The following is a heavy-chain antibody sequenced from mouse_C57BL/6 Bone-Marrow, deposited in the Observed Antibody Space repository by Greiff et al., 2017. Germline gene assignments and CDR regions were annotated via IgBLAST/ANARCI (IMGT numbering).Heavy chain of an antibody. V-gene: IGHV5-17*01. CDR2: ISSGSSTI. CDR1: GLTFSDYG. CDR3: ARITSGRGYYFDG. J-gene: IGHJ2*01. Sequence: EVMLVESGGGLVKPGGSLKLSCAASGLTFSDYGMHWVRQAPEKGLEWVAYISSGSSTIYYADTVKGRFTISRDNATNTLFLQMTSLRSEDTAMYYCARITSGRGYYFDGWGQGTTLTVSS. D-gene: IGHD1-1*01.